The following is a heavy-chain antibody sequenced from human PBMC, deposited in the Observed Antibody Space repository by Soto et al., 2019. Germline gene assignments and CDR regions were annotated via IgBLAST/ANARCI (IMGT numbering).Heavy chain of an antibody. CDR3: AKSPLAVAGYFDY. CDR1: GFTFSSSG. CDR2: TSFDGSSG. V-gene: IGHV3-30*18. Sequence: QVQLVESGRGVVQPGRSLRLSCAASGFTFSSSGMHWVRQAPGKGLEWVAVTSFDGSSGYYADSVRGRFTISRDNSNNTLYLQMNSLRAEDTAVYYCAKSPLAVAGYFDYWGQGTLVTVSS. J-gene: IGHJ4*02. D-gene: IGHD6-19*01.